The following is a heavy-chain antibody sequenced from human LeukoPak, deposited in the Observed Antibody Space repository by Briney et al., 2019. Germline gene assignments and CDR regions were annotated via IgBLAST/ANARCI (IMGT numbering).Heavy chain of an antibody. Sequence: GGSLRLSCAAPGFTFPNYNINWVRQPPGKGLEWVSSISRVASYMFYADSVRGRFTISRDKAKNSVYLQMNSLRAEDTADYFCARYCSGSTCSGFYYYGMDVWGQGATVTVS. J-gene: IGHJ6*02. V-gene: IGHV3-21*01. CDR2: ISRVASYM. CDR3: ARYCSGSTCSGFYYYGMDV. D-gene: IGHD2-15*01. CDR1: GFTFPNYN.